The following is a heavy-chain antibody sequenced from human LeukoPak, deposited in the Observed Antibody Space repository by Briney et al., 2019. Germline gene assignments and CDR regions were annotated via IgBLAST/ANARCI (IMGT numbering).Heavy chain of an antibody. J-gene: IGHJ4*02. CDR2: ISYDGSNK. V-gene: IGHV3-30-3*02. D-gene: IGHD6-19*01. Sequence: GGSLRLSCAASGFTFSGYPIHWVRQAPGKGLEWVAVISYDGSNKYYADSVKGRFTISRDNAKNSLYLQMNSLRPEDTAFYYCAKDIGGAVAAYFDYWGQGTLVTVSS. CDR1: GFTFSGYP. CDR3: AKDIGGAVAAYFDY.